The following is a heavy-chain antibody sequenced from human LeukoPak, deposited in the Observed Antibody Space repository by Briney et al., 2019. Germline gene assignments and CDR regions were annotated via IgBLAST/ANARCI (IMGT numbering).Heavy chain of an antibody. CDR2: ISRSSSNI. D-gene: IGHD2-15*01. V-gene: IGHV3-48*02. CDR3: ARDGDGSLGSDY. J-gene: IGHJ4*02. Sequence: GGSLRLSCAASGLTFSSYSMSWVRQAPGKGLEWVSYISRSSSNIYYAESVKGRFTMSRDNAKNSLYLQMNSLRDEDTAVYYCARDGDGSLGSDYWGQGSLVTVSS. CDR1: GLTFSSYS.